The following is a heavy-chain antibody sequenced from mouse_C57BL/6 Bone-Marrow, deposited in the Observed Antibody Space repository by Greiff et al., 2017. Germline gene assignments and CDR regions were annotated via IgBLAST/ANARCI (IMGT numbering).Heavy chain of an antibody. CDR3: ATGAWFAY. Sequence: QVQLQQSGAELVRPGTSVKVSCKASGYAFTNYLIEWVKQRPGQGLEWIGVINPGSGGTNNNEKFKGKATLTADKSSSTAYMQLSSLTSKDSAVYFWATGAWFAYWGQGALVTVSA. CDR1: GYAFTNYL. CDR2: INPGSGGT. V-gene: IGHV1-54*01. D-gene: IGHD4-1*01. J-gene: IGHJ3*01.